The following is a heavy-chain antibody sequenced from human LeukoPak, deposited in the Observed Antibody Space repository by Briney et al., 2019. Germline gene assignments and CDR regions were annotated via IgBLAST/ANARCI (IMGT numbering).Heavy chain of an antibody. CDR2: IYYSGST. J-gene: IGHJ4*02. Sequence: SETLSLTCTVSGGSISSYYWSWIRQPPGKGLEWIGCIYYSGSTNYNPSLKSRVTISVDTSKNQFSLKLSSVTAADTAVYYCARSDYYDSSGYSLGYWGQGTLVTVSS. CDR3: ARSDYYDSSGYSLGY. CDR1: GGSISSYY. V-gene: IGHV4-59*08. D-gene: IGHD3-22*01.